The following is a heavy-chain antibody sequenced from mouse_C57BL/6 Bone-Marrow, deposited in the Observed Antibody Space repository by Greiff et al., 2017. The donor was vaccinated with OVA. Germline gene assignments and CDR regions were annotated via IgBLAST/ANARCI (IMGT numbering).Heavy chain of an antibody. D-gene: IGHD2-3*01. Sequence: DVKLVESGGGLVQSGRSLRLSCATSGFTFSDFYMEWVRQAPGKGLEWIAASRNKANDYTTEYSASVKGRFIVSRDTSQSILYLQMNALRAEDTAIYYCARDVYDGYSHWYFDVWGTGTTVTVSS. CDR1: GFTFSDFY. CDR2: SRNKANDYTT. J-gene: IGHJ1*03. CDR3: ARDVYDGYSHWYFDV. V-gene: IGHV7-1*01.